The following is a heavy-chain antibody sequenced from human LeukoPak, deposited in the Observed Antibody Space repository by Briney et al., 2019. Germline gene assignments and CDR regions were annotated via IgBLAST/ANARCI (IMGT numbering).Heavy chain of an antibody. CDR1: GFTFSSYS. D-gene: IGHD1-26*01. CDR2: ISSSSSYI. V-gene: IGHV3-21*06. J-gene: IGHJ1*01. Sequence: PGGSLRLSCAASGFTFSSYSINWVHQAPGKGLEWVSSISSSSSYIYYADSVKGRFTISRDNSKNTLYLQMDSLRAEDTAVYYCAKDQDSGRYYVRHFQHWGQGTLVTVSS. CDR3: AKDQDSGRYYVRHFQH.